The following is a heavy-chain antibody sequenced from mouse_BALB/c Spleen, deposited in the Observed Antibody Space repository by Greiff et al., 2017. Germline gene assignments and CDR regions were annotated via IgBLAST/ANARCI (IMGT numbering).Heavy chain of an antibody. CDR3: ARENGNYVDYYAMDY. D-gene: IGHD2-1*01. CDR2: ISYDGSN. CDR1: GYSITSGYY. J-gene: IGHJ4*01. Sequence: EVQRVESGPGLVKPSQSLSLTCSVTGYSITSGYYWNWIRQFPGNKLEWMGYISYDGSNNYNPSLKNRISITRDTSKNQFFLKLNSVTTEDTATYYCARENGNYVDYYAMDYWGQGTSVTVSS. V-gene: IGHV3-6*02.